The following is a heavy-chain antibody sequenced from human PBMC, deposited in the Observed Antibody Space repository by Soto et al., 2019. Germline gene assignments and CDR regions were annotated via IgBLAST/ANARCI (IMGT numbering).Heavy chain of an antibody. J-gene: IGHJ6*02. CDR2: ISWNSDIR. V-gene: IGHV3-9*01. Sequence: GGSLRLSCAASGFTFEDSVMHWVRQAPGKGLEWVSGISWNSDIRAYADSVKGRFTISRDNAKDSVYLQMSSLRAEDTALYYCAKDMAHYDFWGNNGRALDVWGQGTTVTVSS. CDR1: GFTFEDSV. D-gene: IGHD3-3*01. CDR3: AKDMAHYDFWGNNGRALDV.